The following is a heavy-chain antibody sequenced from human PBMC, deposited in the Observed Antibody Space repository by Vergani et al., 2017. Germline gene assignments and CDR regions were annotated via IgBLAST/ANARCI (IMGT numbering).Heavy chain of an antibody. V-gene: IGHV4-4*07. CDR1: GGSISSYY. D-gene: IGHD3-10*01. CDR3: ARVYYGSGKEYFDY. CDR2: IYTSGST. Sequence: QVQLQESGPGLEKPSETLSLTCTVSGGSISSYYWSWIRQPAGKGLEWIGRIYTSGSTNYNPSLKSRVTMSVDTSKNQFSLKLSSVTAADTAVYYCARVYYGSGKEYFDYWGQGTLVTVSS. J-gene: IGHJ4*02.